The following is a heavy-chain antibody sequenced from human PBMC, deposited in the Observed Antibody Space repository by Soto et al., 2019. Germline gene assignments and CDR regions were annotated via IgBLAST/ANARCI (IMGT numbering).Heavy chain of an antibody. CDR2: INHSGST. J-gene: IGHJ3*02. Sequence: PSETLSLTCGVYGGSFRNYYWSWIRQPPGKGLEWIGEINHSGSTNYNPSLKSRVTISVDTSKNQFSLKLSSVTAADTAVYYCARVEGYSSSSIDAFDIWGQGTMVTVSS. D-gene: IGHD6-6*01. CDR1: GGSFRNYY. V-gene: IGHV4-34*01. CDR3: ARVEGYSSSSIDAFDI.